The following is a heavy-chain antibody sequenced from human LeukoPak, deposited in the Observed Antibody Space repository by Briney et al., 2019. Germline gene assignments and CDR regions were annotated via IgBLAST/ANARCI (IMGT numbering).Heavy chain of an antibody. J-gene: IGHJ4*02. V-gene: IGHV3-53*01. CDR3: ARVRSDTSGWYHFDY. CDR1: GFTVSNNY. D-gene: IGHD6-19*01. CDR2: IYGGGST. Sequence: GGSLRLSCAASGFTVSNNYTSWVRQAPGKGLEWASIIYGGGSTYYADSVKGRFTISRDNSKNTLYLQMNSLRPEDTAVYYCARVRSDTSGWYHFDYWGQGALVTVSS.